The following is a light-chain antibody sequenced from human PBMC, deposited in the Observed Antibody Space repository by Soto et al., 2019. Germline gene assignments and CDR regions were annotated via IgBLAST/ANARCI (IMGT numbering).Light chain of an antibody. Sequence: EIVLTQSPGTLSLSPGERATLSCRASQSVRSDYLAWYQQKPGQAPRLHIYGASTRATGIPDRFTGSGSGTDFTLTISRLEPEDFAVYYCQQYGSSPRTFGQGTKVKIK. CDR3: QQYGSSPRT. CDR2: GAS. V-gene: IGKV3-20*01. J-gene: IGKJ1*01. CDR1: QSVRSDY.